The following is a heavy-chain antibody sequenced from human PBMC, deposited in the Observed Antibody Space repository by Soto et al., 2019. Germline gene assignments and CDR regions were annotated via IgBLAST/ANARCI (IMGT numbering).Heavy chain of an antibody. J-gene: IGHJ4*02. CDR3: ARAVKVAALDY. CDR1: GFTVSSNY. Sequence: GGSLRLSCAASGFTVSSNYMSWVRPARGKGLEWVSVIYSGGSTYYADSVKGRFTISRDNSKNTLYLQMNSLRAEATAVYYCARAVKVAALDYWGQGTLVTVSS. CDR2: IYSGGST. D-gene: IGHD2-15*01. V-gene: IGHV3-66*01.